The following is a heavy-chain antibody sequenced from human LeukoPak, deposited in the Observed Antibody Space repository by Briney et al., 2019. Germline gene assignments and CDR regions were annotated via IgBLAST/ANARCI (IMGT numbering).Heavy chain of an antibody. CDR3: AKQDIRSSGWYD. CDR2: IDGSGGST. CDR1: GFTFSSHA. D-gene: IGHD6-19*01. Sequence: GGSLRLSCAASGFTFSSHAMSWVRQAAGKGLEWVSGIDGSGGSTYYADSVKGRFTISRDNSKNTLYLQMNSLRVEDKAVYYCAKQDIRSSGWYDWGQGTLVTVSS. V-gene: IGHV3-23*01. J-gene: IGHJ4*02.